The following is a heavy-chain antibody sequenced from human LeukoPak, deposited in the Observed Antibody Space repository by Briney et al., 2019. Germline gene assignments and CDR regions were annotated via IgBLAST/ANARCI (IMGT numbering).Heavy chain of an antibody. D-gene: IGHD3-22*01. J-gene: IGHJ4*02. CDR3: ARGPAITMIVVTYYFDY. CDR2: INPNSGGT. CDR1: GYTFTGDY. V-gene: IGHV1-2*02. Sequence: ASVKVSCKASGYTFTGDYMHWARQAPGQGLEWMGWINPNSGGTNYAQKFQGRVTMTRDTSISTAYMELSRLRSDDTAVYYCARGPAITMIVVTYYFDYWGQGTLVTVSS.